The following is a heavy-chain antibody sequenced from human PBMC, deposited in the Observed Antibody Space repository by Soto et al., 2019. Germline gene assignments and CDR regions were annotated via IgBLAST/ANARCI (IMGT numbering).Heavy chain of an antibody. CDR2: ISDSGGST. J-gene: IGHJ4*02. V-gene: IGHV3-23*01. D-gene: IGHD6-19*01. Sequence: LRLSCAASGFTFSSCAMTWVRQAPGMGPQWVSAISDSGGSTYYADSVRGRFTISRDNSKNTLYLQLNSLGAEDTAVYYCAKDKPAAGSQWLVPIWGRGTLVTVS. CDR1: GFTFSSCA. CDR3: AKDKPAAGSQWLVPI.